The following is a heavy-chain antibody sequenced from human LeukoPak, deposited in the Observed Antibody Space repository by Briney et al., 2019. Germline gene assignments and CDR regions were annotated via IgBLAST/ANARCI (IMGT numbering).Heavy chain of an antibody. CDR1: GGSISSGGYY. CDR3: ATSCSSGWYYLDY. V-gene: IGHV4-31*03. J-gene: IGHJ4*02. D-gene: IGHD6-19*01. CDR2: IYYSGST. Sequence: SETLSLTCTVSGGSISSGGYYWSWIRQHPGKGLEWIGYIYYSGSTYYNPSLKSRVTISVDTSKNQFSLKLSSVTAADTAVYYCATSCSSGWYYLDYWGQGTLVTVSS.